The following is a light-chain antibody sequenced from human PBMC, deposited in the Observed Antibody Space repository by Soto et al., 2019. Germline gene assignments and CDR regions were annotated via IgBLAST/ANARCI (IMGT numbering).Light chain of an antibody. J-gene: IGLJ3*02. Sequence: QSVLTQPPSASGTPGQRVTISCSGSSSNIGENPVSWYQQFPGTAPKLLIYSDDQRPSGVPDRFSGSKSRTSASLAISGLHSEDEADYYCATLDDSLDGWVFGGGTKLTVL. CDR3: ATLDDSLDGWV. V-gene: IGLV1-44*01. CDR2: SDD. CDR1: SSNIGENP.